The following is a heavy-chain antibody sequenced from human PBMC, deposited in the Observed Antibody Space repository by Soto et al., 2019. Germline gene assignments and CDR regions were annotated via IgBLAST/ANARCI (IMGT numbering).Heavy chain of an antibody. V-gene: IGHV3-7*01. CDR1: GFTCSSYW. J-gene: IGHJ4*02. CDR2: IKQDGSEK. CDR3: ARDVGYDYVN. Sequence: EVQLVESGGGLVQPGGSLRIACAVSGFTCSSYWMSWVRQAPVKGLEWVATIKQDGSEKYYVDSVKGRFTISRDNAENSLYLQMNSLSAEDTAVYFCARDVGYDYVNWGQGTLVTVSS. D-gene: IGHD5-12*01.